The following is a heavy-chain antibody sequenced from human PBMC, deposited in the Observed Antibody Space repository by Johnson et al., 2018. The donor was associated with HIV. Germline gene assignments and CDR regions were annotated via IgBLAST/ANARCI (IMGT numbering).Heavy chain of an antibody. D-gene: IGHD3-22*01. Sequence: EVQLVESGGGLVQPGRSLRLSCAASGFSFSPYALHWVRQAPGKGLVWVSRFNNDGNTTTYADSVKGRFTISRDNAKNSLYLQMNSLRAEDTALYYCARGGRYYDPGAFDIWGQGTMVTVSS. V-gene: IGHV3-74*02. CDR3: ARGGRYYDPGAFDI. J-gene: IGHJ3*02. CDR1: GFSFSPYA. CDR2: FNNDGNTT.